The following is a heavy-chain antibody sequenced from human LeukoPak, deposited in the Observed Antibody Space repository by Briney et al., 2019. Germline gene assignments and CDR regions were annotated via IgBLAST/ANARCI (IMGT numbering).Heavy chain of an antibody. D-gene: IGHD3-9*01. J-gene: IGHJ4*02. CDR3: AKDAQKFLRYFDWCLDY. V-gene: IGHV3-43*02. CDR2: INRDGGST. Sequence: PGGPLTLSCAASGFTFDDYATECVRQAPGKGMVWVSLINRDGGSTYYADSVKGRFTISRNNSKNSLYLQMNRLRTEDSVLYYCAKDAQKFLRYFDWCLDYWAQRTLVTVSS. CDR1: GFTFDDYA.